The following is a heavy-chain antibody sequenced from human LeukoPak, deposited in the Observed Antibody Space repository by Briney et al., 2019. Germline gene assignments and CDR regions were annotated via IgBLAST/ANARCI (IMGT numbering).Heavy chain of an antibody. CDR3: AAGTPNIVAHDTFDI. CDR1: GFTFTSSA. V-gene: IGHV1-58*02. J-gene: IGHJ3*02. CDR2: IVVGSGNT. Sequence: SVKLSCKASGFTFTSSAMQWVRQARGQLLEWIGSIVVGSGNTNYAQKFQERVTITRDMSTSTAYMELSSLRSEDTAVSYCAAGTPNIVAHDTFDIWGQGTMVTVSS. D-gene: IGHD5-12*01.